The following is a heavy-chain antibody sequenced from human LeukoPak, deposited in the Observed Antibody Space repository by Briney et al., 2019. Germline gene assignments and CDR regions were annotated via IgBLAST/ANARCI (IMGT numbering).Heavy chain of an antibody. CDR1: GFTFSSYA. CDR3: AKAQDNRLLLSHFDY. J-gene: IGHJ4*02. Sequence: GGSLRLSCAASGFTFSSYAMSWVRQAPGKGLEWVSAVSGDGARTFYADSVKGRFTISRDNSMNTLSLQMNSLRAADTAVYFCAKAQDNRLLLSHFDYWGQGILVTVSS. V-gene: IGHV3-23*01. D-gene: IGHD2-2*01. CDR2: VSGDGART.